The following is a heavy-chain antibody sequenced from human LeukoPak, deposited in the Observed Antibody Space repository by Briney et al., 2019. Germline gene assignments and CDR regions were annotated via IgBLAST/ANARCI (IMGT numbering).Heavy chain of an antibody. D-gene: IGHD2-15*01. J-gene: IGHJ4*02. CDR1: GYTFTGYY. CDR3: ARGYCCGGSCYYYFDY. CDR2: INPNSGGT. Sequence: ASVKVSCKASGYTFTGYYMHWVRQAPGQGLEWMGWINPNSGGTNYAQKFQGRVTMTRDTSISTAYMELSRLRSDDTAVYYCARGYCCGGSCYYYFDYWGQGTLVTVSS. V-gene: IGHV1-2*02.